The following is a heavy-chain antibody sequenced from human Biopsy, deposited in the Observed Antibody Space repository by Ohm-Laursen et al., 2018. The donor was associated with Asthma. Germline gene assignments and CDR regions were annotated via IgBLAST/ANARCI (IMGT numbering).Heavy chain of an antibody. J-gene: IGHJ4*02. CDR2: VSWNSGSI. CDR1: GFTFDDYA. V-gene: IGHV3-9*01. Sequence: SLRLSCAASGFTFDDYAMHRVRQAPGKGLEWVSGVSWNSGSIDYADSVKGRFTISRDNAKNSLYLQMNSLRGADTALYYCVKDIRLQLWGFDSWGQGTLVTVSS. CDR3: VKDIRLQLWGFDS. D-gene: IGHD6-13*01.